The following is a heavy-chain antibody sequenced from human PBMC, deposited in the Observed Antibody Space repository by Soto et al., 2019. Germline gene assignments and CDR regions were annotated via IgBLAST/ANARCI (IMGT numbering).Heavy chain of an antibody. CDR1: GGTFSSYT. CDR3: ARGYYSGSNTSSFDY. Sequence: QLQLVQSGAEVREPGSSVKVSCKASGGTFSSYTVIWVRQAPGQGLEWMGGITPTLNIAKYAEKFQGRVTITADESTSTVNMHLSSLRSEDTAVYFCARGYYSGSNTSSFDYWGQGTLVAVSS. CDR2: ITPTLNIA. V-gene: IGHV1-69*01. J-gene: IGHJ4*02. D-gene: IGHD1-26*01.